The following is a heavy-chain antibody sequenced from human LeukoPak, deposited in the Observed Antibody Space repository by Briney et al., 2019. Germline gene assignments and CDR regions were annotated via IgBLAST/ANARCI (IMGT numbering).Heavy chain of an antibody. D-gene: IGHD2-2*01. J-gene: IGHJ6*02. Sequence: GGSLRLSCAASGFTFSSYDMHWVRQAPGKGLEWVAVISYDGSNKYYADSVKGRFTISRDNSKNTLYLQMNSLRAEDTAVYYCAREEDIVVVPAASSGRDYYYGMDVWGQGTTVTVSS. CDR3: AREEDIVVVPAASSGRDYYYGMDV. CDR2: ISYDGSNK. V-gene: IGHV3-30*03. CDR1: GFTFSSYD.